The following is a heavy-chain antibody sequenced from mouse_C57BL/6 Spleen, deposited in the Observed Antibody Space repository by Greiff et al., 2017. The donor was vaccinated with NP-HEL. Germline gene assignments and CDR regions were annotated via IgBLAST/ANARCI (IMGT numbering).Heavy chain of an antibody. CDR2: IDPENGDT. Sequence: EVQLQQSGAELVRPGASVKLSCTASGFNIKDDYMHWVKQRPEQGLEWIGWIDPENGDTEYASKFQGKATITADTSSNTAYLQLSSLTSEDTAVYYCTTGYDGAWFAYWGQGTLVTVSA. J-gene: IGHJ3*01. D-gene: IGHD2-2*01. CDR3: TTGYDGAWFAY. V-gene: IGHV14-4*01. CDR1: GFNIKDDY.